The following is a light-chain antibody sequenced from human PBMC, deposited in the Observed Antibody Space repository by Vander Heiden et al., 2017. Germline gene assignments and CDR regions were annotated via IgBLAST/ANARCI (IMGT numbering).Light chain of an antibody. CDR2: QDR. J-gene: IGLJ1*01. CDR1: NLGDKF. Sequence: SYALTQPPSVSVPPGQAASITCSGNNLGDKFVTWYQHKPGQSPVLVMYQDRRRPSGIPDRFAASHSGDTATLTIGDIQAMDEADYYCQAWDSSVLYVFGSGTKVTVL. V-gene: IGLV3-1*01. CDR3: QAWDSSVLYV.